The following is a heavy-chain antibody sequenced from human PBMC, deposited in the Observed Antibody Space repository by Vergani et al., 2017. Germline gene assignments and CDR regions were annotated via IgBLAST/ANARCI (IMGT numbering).Heavy chain of an antibody. D-gene: IGHD6-19*01. CDR1: GYTFTGYY. J-gene: IGHJ5*02. CDR3: ARPLGAPAVAGTDWFDP. V-gene: IGHV1-2*06. Sequence: QVQLVQSGAEVKKPGASVKVSCKASGYTFTGYYIHWVRQAPGQGLEWMGRINPNSGGTNYAQKFQGRVTMTRDTSIRTAYMEMSRLRSDDTAVYYCARPLGAPAVAGTDWFDPWGQGTQVTGSS. CDR2: INPNSGGT.